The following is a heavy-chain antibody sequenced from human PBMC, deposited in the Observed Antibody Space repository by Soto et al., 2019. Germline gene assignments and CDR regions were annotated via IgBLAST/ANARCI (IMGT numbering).Heavy chain of an antibody. D-gene: IGHD3-10*01. Sequence: GGSLRLSCAASGFIFSTYNMNWVRQAPGKGLEWVSFISSSSYTIYYADSVKGRFTISRDNAKNSLYLQMNGLRAEDTAVYYCARDDYYGSGKLYYYYYYGMDVWGQGTTVTVSS. J-gene: IGHJ6*02. CDR3: ARDDYYGSGKLYYYYYYGMDV. CDR1: GFIFSTYN. V-gene: IGHV3-48*01. CDR2: ISSSSYTI.